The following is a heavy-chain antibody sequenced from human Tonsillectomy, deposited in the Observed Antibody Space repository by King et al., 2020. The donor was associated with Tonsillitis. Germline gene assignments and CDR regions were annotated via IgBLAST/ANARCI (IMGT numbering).Heavy chain of an antibody. CDR1: GGSISSSSHY. J-gene: IGHJ3*01. V-gene: IGHV4-39*01. Sequence: LQLQESGPGLVKPSETLSLTCSVSGGSISSSSHYWGWIRQPPGKGLEWIGSIYYSGSTYYNPSLKSRVTISVDTSKNQFSLKLNSVTAADTAIYYCARKVKVRDTGRAFDLWGQGTLVTVSS. CDR3: ARKVKVRDTGRAFDL. CDR2: IYYSGST. D-gene: IGHD2-8*02.